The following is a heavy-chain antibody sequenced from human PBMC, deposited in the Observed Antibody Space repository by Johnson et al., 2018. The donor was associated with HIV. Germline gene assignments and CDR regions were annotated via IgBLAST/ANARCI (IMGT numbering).Heavy chain of an antibody. Sequence: QVQLVESGGGVVQPGGSLRLSCAASGFNFNNYGMHWVRQAPGRGLEWVAVIGYDGGSKYYADYVKGRFTIYRDFSKKNLYWQIDAVRPEDSAVYYCAKGEAQEGWIQLQSYAFDFWGQGTMVTVSS. V-gene: IGHV3-30*02. D-gene: IGHD5-18*01. CDR2: IGYDGGSK. CDR1: GFNFNNYG. J-gene: IGHJ3*01. CDR3: AKGEAQEGWIQLQSYAFDF.